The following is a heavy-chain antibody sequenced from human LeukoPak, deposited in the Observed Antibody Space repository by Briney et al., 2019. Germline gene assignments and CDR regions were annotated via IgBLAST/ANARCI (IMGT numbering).Heavy chain of an antibody. CDR3: AKGMTTVTRDAFDI. D-gene: IGHD4-11*01. V-gene: IGHV3-7*03. J-gene: IGHJ3*02. CDR2: IKQDGSEK. Sequence: GGSLRLSCAVSGFTFSTYWMSWVRQAPGKGLECVAGIKQDGSEKYYVDSVKGRFTISRDNANNALYLQMNSLRAEDTAVYYCAKGMTTVTRDAFDIWGQGTMVTVSS. CDR1: GFTFSTYW.